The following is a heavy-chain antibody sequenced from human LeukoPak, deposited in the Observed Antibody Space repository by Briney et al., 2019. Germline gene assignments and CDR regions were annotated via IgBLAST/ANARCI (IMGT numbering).Heavy chain of an antibody. CDR3: AKLGYCGGDCHLGAFDI. CDR1: GFTFSSYA. V-gene: IGHV3-23*01. D-gene: IGHD2-21*02. J-gene: IGHJ3*02. CDR2: ISGSGGST. Sequence: AGGSLRLSCAASGFTFSSYAMSWVRQAPGKGLEWVSAISGSGGSTYYADSVKGRFTISRDNSKNTLYLQMNSLRAEDTAVHYCAKLGYCGGDCHLGAFDIWGQGTMVTVSS.